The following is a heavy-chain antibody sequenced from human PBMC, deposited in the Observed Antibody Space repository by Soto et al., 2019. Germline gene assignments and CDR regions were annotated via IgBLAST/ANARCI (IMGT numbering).Heavy chain of an antibody. CDR3: ARWELRRLFDY. V-gene: IGHV3-30-3*01. J-gene: IGHJ4*02. Sequence: QVQLVESGGGVVQPGRSLRLSCAASGFTFSSYAMHWVRQAPGKGLEWVAVISYDGSNKYYADSVKGRFTISRDNSKNTLYLQMNSLRAEDTAVYYCARWELRRLFDYWGQGTLVTVSS. CDR2: ISYDGSNK. CDR1: GFTFSSYA. D-gene: IGHD1-26*01.